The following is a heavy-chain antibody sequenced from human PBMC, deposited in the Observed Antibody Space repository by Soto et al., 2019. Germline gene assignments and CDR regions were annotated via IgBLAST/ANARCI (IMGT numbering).Heavy chain of an antibody. CDR3: ARDRRAITIFGVVTPPDI. CDR2: INAGNGNT. D-gene: IGHD3-3*01. Sequence: ASVKVSCKASGYTFTSYAMHWVRQAPGQRLEWMGWINAGNGNTNYSQKFQGRVTMTRDTSTSTAYMELRSLRSDDTAVYYCARDRRAITIFGVVTPPDIWGQGTMVTVSS. V-gene: IGHV1-3*01. J-gene: IGHJ3*02. CDR1: GYTFTSYA.